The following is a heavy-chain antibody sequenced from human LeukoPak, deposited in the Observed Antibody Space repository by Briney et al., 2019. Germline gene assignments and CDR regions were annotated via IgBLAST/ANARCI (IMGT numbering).Heavy chain of an antibody. CDR3: AKGRWELVQD. V-gene: IGHV3-30*02. D-gene: IGHD1-26*01. CDR2: IRYDGSNK. J-gene: IGHJ4*02. Sequence: GGSLRLSCAASRFTFSSSGMHWVRQAPGKGLEWMTFIRYDGSNKYYADSVKGRFTISRDNFKNMLYLQMNSLRPEDTAVYYCAKGRWELVQDWGQGTLVTVSS. CDR1: RFTFSSSG.